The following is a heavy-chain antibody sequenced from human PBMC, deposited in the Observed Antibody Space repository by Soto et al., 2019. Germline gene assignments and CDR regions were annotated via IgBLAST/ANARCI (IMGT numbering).Heavy chain of an antibody. V-gene: IGHV4-39*01. CDR1: GGSISSSSYY. J-gene: IGHJ4*02. CDR2: IYYSGST. Sequence: QLQLQESGPGLVKPSETLSLTCTVSGGSISSSSYYWGWIRQPPGKGLEWIGGIYYSGSTYYNPSLKSRVTISVDTSKNQFSLKLSSVTAADTAVYYCARHKHVDIVADYWGQGTLFTVSS. CDR3: ARHKHVDIVADY. D-gene: IGHD5-12*01.